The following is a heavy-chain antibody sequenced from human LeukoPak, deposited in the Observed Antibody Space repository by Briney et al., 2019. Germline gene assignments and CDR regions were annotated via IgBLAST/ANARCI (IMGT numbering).Heavy chain of an antibody. J-gene: IGHJ4*02. D-gene: IGHD1-26*01. Sequence: SETLSLTCAVYGGSFSGYYWSWIRQPPGKGLEWIGEINHSASTNYNPSLKSRVTISVDTSKNQFSLKLSSVTAADTAVYYCARGRYIGSYFDYWGQGTLVTVSS. CDR1: GGSFSGYY. CDR2: INHSAST. V-gene: IGHV4-34*01. CDR3: ARGRYIGSYFDY.